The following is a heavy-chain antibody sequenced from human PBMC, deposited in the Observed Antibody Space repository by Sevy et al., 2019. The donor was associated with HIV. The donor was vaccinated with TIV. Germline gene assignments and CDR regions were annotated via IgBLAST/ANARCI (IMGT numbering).Heavy chain of an antibody. CDR1: GFTFSNAW. J-gene: IGHJ4*02. CDR3: TTSTKQWLVNFDY. CDR2: IKSKTDGGTT. Sequence: GGSLRLSCAASGFTFSNAWMSWVRQAPGKGLEWVGRIKSKTDGGTTDYAAPVKGRFTISRDDSKNTLYLQMNSLKTEDTAVYYCTTSTKQWLVNFDYWGQGTLVTVSS. V-gene: IGHV3-15*01. D-gene: IGHD6-19*01.